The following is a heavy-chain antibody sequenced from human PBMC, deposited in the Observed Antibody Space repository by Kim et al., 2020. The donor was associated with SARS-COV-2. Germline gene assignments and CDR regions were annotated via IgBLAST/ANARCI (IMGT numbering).Heavy chain of an antibody. CDR1: GFSISGSA. D-gene: IGHD4-17*01. V-gene: IGHV3-73*01. CDR2: IRSTTNNYAT. J-gene: IGHJ3*02. Sequence: GGSLRLSCAASGFSISGSAIHWVRQASGKGLEWVGRIRSTTNNYATSYGASVKDRFTISRDDSENTAYLQMNSLKIEDTALYYCTRYRGHGDLFDAFDIWGQGTMVTVSS. CDR3: TRYRGHGDLFDAFDI.